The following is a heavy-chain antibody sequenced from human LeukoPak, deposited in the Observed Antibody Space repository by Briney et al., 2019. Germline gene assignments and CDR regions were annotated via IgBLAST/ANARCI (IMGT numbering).Heavy chain of an antibody. CDR2: ISGSGGST. CDR1: GFTFSSYL. V-gene: IGHV3-23*01. CDR3: AKDLGSNYHDAFDI. Sequence: PGGSLRLSCEAPGFTFSSYLMSWVRQAPGKGLEWVSAISGSGGSTYYADSVKGRFTISRDNSKNTLYLQMNSLRAEDTAVYYCAKDLGSNYHDAFDIWGQGTMVTVSS. J-gene: IGHJ3*02. D-gene: IGHD3-10*01.